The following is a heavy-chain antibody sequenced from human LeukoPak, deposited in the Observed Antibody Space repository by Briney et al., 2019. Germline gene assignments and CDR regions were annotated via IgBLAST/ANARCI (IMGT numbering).Heavy chain of an antibody. Sequence: PGGSLRPSCAASGFTFSSYWMHWVRQAPGKGLVWVSRINSDGSSTSYADSVRGRFTISRDNAKNSLFLQIHSLRAEDTAVYYCATALHSSSWSFDYWGQGTLVAVSS. V-gene: IGHV3-74*01. CDR1: GFTFSSYW. J-gene: IGHJ4*02. CDR2: INSDGSST. CDR3: ATALHSSSWSFDY. D-gene: IGHD6-13*01.